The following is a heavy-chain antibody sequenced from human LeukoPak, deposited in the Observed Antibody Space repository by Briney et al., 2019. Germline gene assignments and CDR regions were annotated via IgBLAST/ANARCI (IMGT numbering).Heavy chain of an antibody. CDR1: GFTFSNYA. Sequence: GSLRLSCAASGFTFSNYAMTWVRQAPGKGLEWVAGISGGGTKTYYADSEKGRFTISRDNSKNRLYLLMNSLRAEDTAVYYCAKERLHCSTTYCYMTSFDYWGQGTLVTVSS. CDR3: AKERLHCSTTYCYMTSFDY. CDR2: ISGGGTKT. J-gene: IGHJ4*02. D-gene: IGHD2-2*01. V-gene: IGHV3-23*01.